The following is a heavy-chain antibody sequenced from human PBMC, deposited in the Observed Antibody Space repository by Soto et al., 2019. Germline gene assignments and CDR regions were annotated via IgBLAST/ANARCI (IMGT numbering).Heavy chain of an antibody. J-gene: IGHJ4*02. V-gene: IGHV3-23*01. CDR2: ISGSDFGGRGGDT. CDR3: ARRPDFPVIPILIDH. D-gene: IGHD3-9*01. CDR1: GFTFSNQG. Sequence: EVQLLESGGDLVQGGGSLSLSCAASGFTFSNQGMTWVRQAPGKGLEWVASISGSDFGGRGGDTYYADSVKGRFTISRDNSKNMLYLQLNSLRVDDTAEYFGARRPDFPVIPILIDHWGQGTLVTVSP.